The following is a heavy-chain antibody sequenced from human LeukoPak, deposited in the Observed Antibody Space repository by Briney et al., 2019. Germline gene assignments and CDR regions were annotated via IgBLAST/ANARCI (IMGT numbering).Heavy chain of an antibody. V-gene: IGHV4-34*01. Sequence: PSETLSLTCAVYGGSFSGYYWSWIRQPPGKGLEWIGEINHSGSTNYNPSLKSRVTISVDTSKNQFSLKLSSVTAADTAVYYCARFPLWFGGDAFDIWGQGTMVTVSS. CDR1: GGSFSGYY. J-gene: IGHJ3*02. CDR3: ARFPLWFGGDAFDI. D-gene: IGHD3-10*01. CDR2: INHSGST.